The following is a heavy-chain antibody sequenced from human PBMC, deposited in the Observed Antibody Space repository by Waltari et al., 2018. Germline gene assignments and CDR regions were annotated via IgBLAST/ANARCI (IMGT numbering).Heavy chain of an antibody. CDR3: VRDRTTVAARPGDY. CDR1: GYIFINYY. CDR2: VSPDTGNA. Sequence: QVVLVQSGAEVKKPGASVKVSCKASGYIFINYYLHWVRQAPGQGPEWMGWVSPDTGNAIYAHKFRGRVTMTWDTSSNTAFMDLSDLKSDDTAVYYCVRDRTTVAARPGDYWGQGTLVTGSS. J-gene: IGHJ4*02. D-gene: IGHD6-6*01. V-gene: IGHV1-2*07.